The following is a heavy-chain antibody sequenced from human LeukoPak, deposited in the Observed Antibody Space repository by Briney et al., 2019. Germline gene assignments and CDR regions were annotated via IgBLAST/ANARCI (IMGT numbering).Heavy chain of an antibody. Sequence: SVRVSCKASGGTFSSYAISWVRQAPGQGLEWMGRIIPILGIANYAQKFQGRVTITADKSTSTAYMELSSLRSEDTAVYYCARDVRPATWIQLWSRMDVWGQGTTVTVS. CDR1: GGTFSSYA. D-gene: IGHD5-18*01. J-gene: IGHJ6*02. V-gene: IGHV1-69*04. CDR3: ARDVRPATWIQLWSRMDV. CDR2: IIPILGIA.